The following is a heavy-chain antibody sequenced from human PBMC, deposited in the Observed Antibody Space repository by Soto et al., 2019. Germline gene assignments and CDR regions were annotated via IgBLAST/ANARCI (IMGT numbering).Heavy chain of an antibody. D-gene: IGHD3-3*01. CDR1: GGSFSGYY. CDR2: INHSGST. J-gene: IGHJ6*02. V-gene: IGHV4-34*01. CDR3: ARDRVLRFLEWLNDYYYYGMDV. Sequence: SETLSLTCAVSGGSFSGYYWSWIRQPPGKGLEWIGEINHSGSTNYNPSLKSRVTISVDTSKNQFSLKLSSVTAADTAVYYCARDRVLRFLEWLNDYYYYGMDVWGQGTTVTVSS.